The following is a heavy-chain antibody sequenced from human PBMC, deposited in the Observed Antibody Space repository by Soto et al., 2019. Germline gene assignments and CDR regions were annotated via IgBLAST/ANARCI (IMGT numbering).Heavy chain of an antibody. Sequence: GGSLRLSCAASGFTFSSYWMSWVRQAPEKGLEWVANIKQDGSEKYYVDSVKGRFTISRDNAKNSLYLQVNSLRAEDTAVYYCARVDTNMGTLINFDYWGQGTLVTVSS. D-gene: IGHD5-18*01. CDR2: IKQDGSEK. CDR1: GFTFSSYW. CDR3: ARVDTNMGTLINFDY. V-gene: IGHV3-7*03. J-gene: IGHJ4*02.